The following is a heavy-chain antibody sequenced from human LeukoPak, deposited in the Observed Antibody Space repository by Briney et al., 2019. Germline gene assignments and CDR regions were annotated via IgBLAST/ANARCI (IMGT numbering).Heavy chain of an antibody. J-gene: IGHJ5*02. Sequence: ASVKVSCKASGYTFTSYDTNWVRQATGQGLEWMGWMNPNSGNTGYAQKFQGRVTMTRNTSISTAYMELSSLRSEDTAVYYCARGRYSSSWYVSWFDPWGQGTLVTVSS. D-gene: IGHD6-13*01. CDR3: ARGRYSSSWYVSWFDP. V-gene: IGHV1-8*01. CDR1: GYTFTSYD. CDR2: MNPNSGNT.